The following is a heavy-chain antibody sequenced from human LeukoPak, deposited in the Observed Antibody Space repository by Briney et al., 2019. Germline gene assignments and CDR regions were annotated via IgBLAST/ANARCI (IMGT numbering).Heavy chain of an antibody. D-gene: IGHD3-22*01. V-gene: IGHV5-51*01. Sequence: GESLQISCKGSGYSFTSYWIGWVRQVPGKGLEWMGIIYPGDSDTRYSPSFQGQVTISADKSISTAYLQWSSLKASDTAMYYCARRDSSGYYPHDAFDIWGQGTMVTVSS. CDR3: ARRDSSGYYPHDAFDI. CDR2: IYPGDSDT. CDR1: GYSFTSYW. J-gene: IGHJ3*02.